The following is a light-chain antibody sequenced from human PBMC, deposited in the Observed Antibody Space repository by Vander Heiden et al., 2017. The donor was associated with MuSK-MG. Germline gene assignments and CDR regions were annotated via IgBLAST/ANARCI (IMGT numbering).Light chain of an antibody. Sequence: MVMTPSSATPSVSPGERVTLSCRASQSVSQSIKTNLAWYQQKPGKAPRFLIYRVSSRATGIPARFSGSGSGTDFTLTISSLQSEDFAVYYCQQANNCPRTFGAGTKVEIK. CDR1: QSVSQSIKTN. V-gene: IGKV3-15*01. CDR3: QQANNCPRT. J-gene: IGKJ4*02. CDR2: RVS.